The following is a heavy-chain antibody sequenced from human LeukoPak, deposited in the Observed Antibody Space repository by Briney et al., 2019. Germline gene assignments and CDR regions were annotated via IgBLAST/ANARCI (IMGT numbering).Heavy chain of an antibody. CDR1: GGSISSYY. Sequence: PSETLSLTCTVSGGSISSYYWSWIRQPPGKGLEWIGYIYYSGSTNYSPSLKSRVTISVDTSKNQFSLKLSSVTAADTAVYYCARVPRIATNYYGMDVWGQGTTVTVSS. J-gene: IGHJ6*02. CDR3: ARVPRIATNYYGMDV. V-gene: IGHV4-59*01. CDR2: IYYSGST. D-gene: IGHD6-13*01.